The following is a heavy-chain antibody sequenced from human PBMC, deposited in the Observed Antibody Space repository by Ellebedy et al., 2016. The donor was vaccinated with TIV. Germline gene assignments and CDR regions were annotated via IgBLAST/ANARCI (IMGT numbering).Heavy chain of an antibody. CDR2: MNPNSGNT. V-gene: IGHV1-8*01. D-gene: IGHD3-10*01. CDR3: ARDCNNGSGSSIGGIYYYYGMDV. J-gene: IGHJ6*02. CDR1: GYTFTSYD. Sequence: ASVKVSXXASGYTFTSYDINWVRQATGQGLEWMGWMNPNSGNTGYAQKFQGRVTMTRNTSISTAYMELSSLRSEDTAVYYCARDCNNGSGSSIGGIYYYYGMDVWGQGTTVTVSS.